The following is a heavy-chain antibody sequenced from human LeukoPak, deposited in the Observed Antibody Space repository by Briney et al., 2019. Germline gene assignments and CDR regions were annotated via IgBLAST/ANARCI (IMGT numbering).Heavy chain of an antibody. CDR2: ISSSGSTI. V-gene: IGHV3-11*01. CDR1: KFTFSDYY. J-gene: IGHJ6*02. Sequence: GGSLRLSCAASKFTFSDYYMNWIRQAPGKGLEWVSYISSSGSTIHYADSVKGRFTISTDNVKNSLYLQMNSLRVEDTAVYYCARGYYGMDVWGQGTTVTVSS. CDR3: ARGYYGMDV.